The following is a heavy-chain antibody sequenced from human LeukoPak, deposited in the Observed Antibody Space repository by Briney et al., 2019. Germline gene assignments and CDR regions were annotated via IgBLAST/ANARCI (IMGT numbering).Heavy chain of an antibody. CDR2: ISSSSSYI. J-gene: IGHJ4*02. CDR1: GFTFSSYS. D-gene: IGHD1-7*01. CDR3: ARDGQTGTTVY. V-gene: IGHV3-21*01. Sequence: PGGSLRLSCAASGFTFSSYSMNWVRQTPGKGLEWVSSISSSSSYIYYADSVKGRFTISRDNAKNSLHLQMNSLRAEDTAVYYCARDGQTGTTVYWGQGTLVTVSS.